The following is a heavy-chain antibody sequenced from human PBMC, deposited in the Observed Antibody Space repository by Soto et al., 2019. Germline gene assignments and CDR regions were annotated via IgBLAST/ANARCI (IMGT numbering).Heavy chain of an antibody. J-gene: IGHJ3*02. Sequence: SETLSLTCTVSGGSISSGDYYWNWIRQPPGKGLEWIGNIDHSGSTNYNPSLNSRVTISLDRSKNQFSLKLSSVAAADTAVYYCARGIFYAFDIWGQGTMVTVSS. D-gene: IGHD3-9*01. CDR3: ARGIFYAFDI. CDR2: IDHSGST. CDR1: GGSISSGDYY. V-gene: IGHV4-30-4*01.